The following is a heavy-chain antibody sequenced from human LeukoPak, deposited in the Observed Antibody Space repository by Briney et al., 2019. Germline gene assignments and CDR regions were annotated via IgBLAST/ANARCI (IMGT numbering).Heavy chain of an antibody. CDR1: GYIFTGYY. Sequence: ASVKVSCKASGYIFTGYYMHWVRQAPGQGLEWMRWINPNSGDTNYAQKFQGRVTMTRDTSISTAYMELSRLRSDDTAVYYCARGAYYDILTGFDYWGQGTLVTVSS. CDR2: INPNSGDT. J-gene: IGHJ4*02. D-gene: IGHD3-9*01. V-gene: IGHV1-2*02. CDR3: ARGAYYDILTGFDY.